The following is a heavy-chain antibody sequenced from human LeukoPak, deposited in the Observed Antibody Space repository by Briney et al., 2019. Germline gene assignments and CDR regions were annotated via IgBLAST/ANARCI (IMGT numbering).Heavy chain of an antibody. CDR1: GFTFSSHA. V-gene: IGHV3-30*04. D-gene: IGHD3-22*01. CDR3: AKDSPPVPQDYYDSICYFDY. CDR2: ISYDGSNK. J-gene: IGHJ4*02. Sequence: GKSLRLSCAASGFTFSSHAMHWVRQAPGKGLEWVALISYDGSNKYYADSVKGRFTISRDNSKNTLYLQMNSLRAEDTAVYYCAKDSPPVPQDYYDSICYFDYWGQGTLVTVSS.